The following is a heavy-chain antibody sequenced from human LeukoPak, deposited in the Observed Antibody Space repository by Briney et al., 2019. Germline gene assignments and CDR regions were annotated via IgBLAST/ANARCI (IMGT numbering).Heavy chain of an antibody. CDR3: ARAVYYYDSSGYHYYFDY. J-gene: IGHJ4*02. D-gene: IGHD3-22*01. Sequence: GGSLRLSCAASGFTVSSDYMSWVRQAPGKGLEWVSVIYSGGSTYYADSVKGRFTISRDNSKNTLYLQMNSLRAEDTAVYYCARAVYYYDSSGYHYYFDYWGQGTLVTVSS. CDR1: GFTVSSDY. CDR2: IYSGGST. V-gene: IGHV3-53*01.